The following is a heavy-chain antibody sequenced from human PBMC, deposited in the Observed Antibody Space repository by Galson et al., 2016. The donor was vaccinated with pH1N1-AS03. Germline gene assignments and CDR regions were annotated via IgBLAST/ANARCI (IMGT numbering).Heavy chain of an antibody. J-gene: IGHJ3*02. V-gene: IGHV3-30*14. CDR1: GFKFETYS. D-gene: IGHD6-19*01. CDR2: VSHDGGNR. CDR3: ARVSSSGWYGNEDALDK. Sequence: SLRLSCAASGFKFETYSMHWVRQAPGKGLDWLSIVSHDGGNRNYADSVKGRFTISRDNSKNTLFLRMNNLRVEDTAVYYCARVSSSGWYGNEDALDKWGPGTLVTVSS.